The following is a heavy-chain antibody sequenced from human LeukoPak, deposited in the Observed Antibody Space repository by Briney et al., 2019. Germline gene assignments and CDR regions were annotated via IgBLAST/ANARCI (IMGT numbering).Heavy chain of an antibody. CDR1: GFTFSSYR. CDR2: INTDGSST. Sequence: GGSLRLSCAASGFTFSSYRMHWVRQAPGKGLVWVSRINTDGSSTSYADSVKGRFTISRDNAKNTLYLQMNSLRAEDTAVYYCARAGDSNRYYFDYWGQGTLVTVSS. J-gene: IGHJ4*02. CDR3: ARAGDSNRYYFDY. V-gene: IGHV3-74*01. D-gene: IGHD6-13*01.